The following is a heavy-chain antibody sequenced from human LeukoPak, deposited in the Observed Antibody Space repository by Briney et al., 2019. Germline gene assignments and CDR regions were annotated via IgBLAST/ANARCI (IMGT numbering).Heavy chain of an antibody. J-gene: IGHJ5*02. CDR3: ARGGRFGGWFGRWFDP. CDR1: GGSISSSSYC. Sequence: SETLSLTCTVSGGSISSSSYCWGWIRQPPGKGLEWIGSIYYSGSTYYNPSLKSRVTISVDTSKNQFSLKLSSVTAADTAVYYCARGGRFGGWFGRWFDPWGQGTLVTVSS. CDR2: IYYSGST. V-gene: IGHV4-39*07. D-gene: IGHD3-10*01.